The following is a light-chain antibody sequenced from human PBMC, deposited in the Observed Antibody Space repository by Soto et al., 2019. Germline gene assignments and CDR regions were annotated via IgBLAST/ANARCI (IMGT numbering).Light chain of an antibody. V-gene: IGKV3-20*01. CDR2: GAS. CDR3: QQFSSYPLT. J-gene: IGKJ4*01. Sequence: IVLTQSPGTLSLSPGESATLSCRASQSISSSYLAWYQQKPGQAPRLLIYGASNRATAIPDRFSGSGSGTDFTLTISRLEPEDFAVYYCQQFSSYPLTFGGGTKVEIK. CDR1: QSISSSY.